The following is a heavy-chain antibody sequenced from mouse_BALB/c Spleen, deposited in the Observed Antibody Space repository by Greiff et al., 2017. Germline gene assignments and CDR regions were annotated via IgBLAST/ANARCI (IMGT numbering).Heavy chain of an antibody. CDR2: ISSGSSTI. CDR1: GFTFSSFG. V-gene: IGHV5-17*02. Sequence: EVKLMESGGGLVQPGGSRKLSCAASGFTFSSFGMHWVRQAPEKGLEWVAYISSGSSTIYYADTVKGRFTISRDNPKNTLFLQMTSLRSEDTAMYYCARGGLRGDYWGQGTSVTVSS. CDR3: ARGGLRGDY. J-gene: IGHJ4*01. D-gene: IGHD2-4*01.